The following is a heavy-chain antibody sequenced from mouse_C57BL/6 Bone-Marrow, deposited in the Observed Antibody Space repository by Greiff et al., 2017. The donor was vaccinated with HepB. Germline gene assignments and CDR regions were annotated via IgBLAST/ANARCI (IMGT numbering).Heavy chain of an antibody. D-gene: IGHD1-1*01. CDR1: GYTFTSYW. CDR2: IDPSDSYT. Sequence: VQLQQSGAELVRPGTSVKLSCKASGYTFTSYWMRWVKQRPGQGLEWIGVIDPSDSYTNYNQKFKGKATLTVDTSSSTAYMQLSSLTSEDSAVYYCAMGGSSYSYWGQGTTLTVSS. CDR3: AMGGSSYSY. V-gene: IGHV1-59*01. J-gene: IGHJ2*01.